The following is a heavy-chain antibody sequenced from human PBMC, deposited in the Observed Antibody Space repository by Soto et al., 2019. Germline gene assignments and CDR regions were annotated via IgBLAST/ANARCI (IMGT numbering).Heavy chain of an antibody. J-gene: IGHJ4*02. V-gene: IGHV4-34*01. D-gene: IGHD2-15*01. Sequence: LSLTCAVYGGSFSGYYWSWIRQPPGKGLEWIGEINHSGSTNYNPSLKSRVTISVDTSKNQFSLKLSSVTAADTAVYYCARYCSGGSCYSEGLFDYWGQGTLVTVSS. CDR3: ARYCSGGSCYSEGLFDY. CDR1: GGSFSGYY. CDR2: INHSGST.